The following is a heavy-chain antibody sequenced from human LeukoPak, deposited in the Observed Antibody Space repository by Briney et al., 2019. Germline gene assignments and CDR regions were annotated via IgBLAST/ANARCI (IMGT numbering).Heavy chain of an antibody. V-gene: IGHV3-9*01. Sequence: PGRSLRLSCAASGFTLDDYAMHWVRPAPGRGLEWVSGNSWNSGSMDYADSVKGRFTISRDNAKNSLYLQMNSLRAEDTALYYCAKRSTYYFDYWGQGTLVTVSS. CDR1: GFTLDDYA. J-gene: IGHJ4*02. CDR3: AKRSTYYFDY. CDR2: NSWNSGSM. D-gene: IGHD6-6*01.